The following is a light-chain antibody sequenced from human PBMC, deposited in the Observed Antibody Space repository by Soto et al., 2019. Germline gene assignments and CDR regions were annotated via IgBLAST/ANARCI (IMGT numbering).Light chain of an antibody. CDR3: QQYGSSPQA. Sequence: EIVLTQSPGTLSLSPGERATLSCRASQSVSSSYLAWYQQTPGQAPRLLIYGASSRATGIPDRFSGSGSGTDFTLTISRLDPADFAVYYCQQYGSSPQAFGGGTKVEIK. CDR1: QSVSSSY. J-gene: IGKJ4*01. CDR2: GAS. V-gene: IGKV3-20*01.